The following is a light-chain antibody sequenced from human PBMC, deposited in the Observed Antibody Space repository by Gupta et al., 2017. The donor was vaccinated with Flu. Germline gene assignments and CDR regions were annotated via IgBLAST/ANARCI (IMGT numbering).Light chain of an antibody. J-gene: IGLJ1*01. V-gene: IGLV1-40*01. CDR2: GNDNRPSHNN. CDR1: FPNIGAGQD. CDR3: QSYDSSLSDYV. Sequence: QSVLTQPPSVSGAPGQRVTISCTGSFPNIGAGQDVHWYQQFPGTAPKLLLDGNDNRPSHNNNRPSGVPDRFSGSKSGTSASLAISGLQAEDEADYYCQSYDSSLSDYVFGTGTKVTVL.